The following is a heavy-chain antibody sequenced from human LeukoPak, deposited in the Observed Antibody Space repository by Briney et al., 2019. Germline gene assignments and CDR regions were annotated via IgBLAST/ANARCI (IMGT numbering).Heavy chain of an antibody. Sequence: GGTLRLSCAASGFTFSSYGMSWVRQAPGKGLEWVSYISSSGSTIYYADSVKGRFTISGDNAKNSLYLQMNSLRAEDTAVYYCAELGITMIGGVWGKGTTVTISS. CDR3: AELGITMIGGV. D-gene: IGHD3-10*02. CDR2: ISSSGSTI. V-gene: IGHV3-48*04. CDR1: GFTFSSYG. J-gene: IGHJ6*04.